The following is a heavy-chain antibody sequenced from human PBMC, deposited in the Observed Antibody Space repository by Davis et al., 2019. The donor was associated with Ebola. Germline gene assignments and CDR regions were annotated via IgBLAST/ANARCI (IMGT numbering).Heavy chain of an antibody. Sequence: GGSLRLSCAASGFTFSDYYMSWVRRAPGKGLEWVSTLGLSADTYYADSLKGRFTISRDNARNSLDMQMNSLSAENTAVYHCARGGYYDSSGYSHDAFDIWGQGTLVTVSS. CDR3: ARGGYYDSSGYSHDAFDI. CDR1: GFTFSDYY. CDR2: LGLSADT. J-gene: IGHJ3*02. V-gene: IGHV3-69-1*01. D-gene: IGHD3-22*01.